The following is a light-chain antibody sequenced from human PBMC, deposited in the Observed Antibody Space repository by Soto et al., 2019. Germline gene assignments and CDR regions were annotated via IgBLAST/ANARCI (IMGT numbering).Light chain of an antibody. J-gene: IGKJ2*01. CDR1: QSVSSTY. CDR3: QQYGNSPYT. Sequence: EIMLTQSPGTLSLSPGERATLSCRASQSVSSTYLGWYQQKPGQAPRLLIYAASARATGIPDRFSGSGSGTDFTLSISRLEPQDFAVYYCQQYGNSPYTFGQGTKLEIK. CDR2: AAS. V-gene: IGKV3-20*01.